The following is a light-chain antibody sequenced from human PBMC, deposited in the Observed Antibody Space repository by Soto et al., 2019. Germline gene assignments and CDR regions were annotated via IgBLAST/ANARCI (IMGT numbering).Light chain of an antibody. V-gene: IGLV2-23*02. CDR1: SSDVGSYNL. Sequence: QSALTQPASVSGSPGQSITISCTVTSSDVGSYNLVSWYQHHPGKVPKLMIYEVSKRPSGLSNRFSGYKSGNTASLTISGRHAEDEADYYCCSYVGSGTGLFGGGTKLTVL. J-gene: IGLJ2*01. CDR3: CSYVGSGTGL. CDR2: EVS.